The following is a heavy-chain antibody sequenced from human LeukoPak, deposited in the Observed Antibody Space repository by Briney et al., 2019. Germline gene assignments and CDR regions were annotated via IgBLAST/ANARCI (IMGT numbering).Heavy chain of an antibody. CDR2: INHSGST. J-gene: IGHJ4*02. CDR3: ARGPWIQLWFYDY. CDR1: GGSFSGYY. Sequence: SETLSLTCAVYGGSFSGYYWSWIRQPPGKGLEWIGEINHSGSTNYNPSLKSRVTISVDTSKYQFSLKLSSVTAADTAVYYCARGPWIQLWFYDYWGQGTLVTVSS. D-gene: IGHD5-18*01. V-gene: IGHV4-34*01.